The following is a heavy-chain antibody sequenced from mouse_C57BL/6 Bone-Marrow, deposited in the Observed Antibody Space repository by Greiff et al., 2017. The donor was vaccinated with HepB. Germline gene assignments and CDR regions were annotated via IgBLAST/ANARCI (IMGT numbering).Heavy chain of an antibody. CDR2: INPYNGGT. J-gene: IGHJ2*01. CDR3: ARRRILDFDY. Sequence: VQLQQSGPVLVKPGASVKMSCKASGYTFTDYYMNWVKQSHGKSLEWIGVINPYNGGTSYNQKFKGKATLTVDKSSSTAYMELNSLTSEDSAVYDCARRRILDFDYWGQGTTLTVSS. CDR1: GYTFTDYY. V-gene: IGHV1-19*01.